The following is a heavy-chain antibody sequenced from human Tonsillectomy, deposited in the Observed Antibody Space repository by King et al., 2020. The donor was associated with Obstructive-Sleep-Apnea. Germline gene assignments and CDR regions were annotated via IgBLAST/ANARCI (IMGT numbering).Heavy chain of an antibody. Sequence: VQLVESGPGLVKPSETLSLTCSVSGGSVSSYYWNWLRQPPGKRLEWIGYIHYRGSTNYNPSLKSRVTISVDTSKNQVSLKLSSVTAADTAVYYCARETVTTVGAFDIWGQGTMVTVSS. CDR1: GGSVSSYY. D-gene: IGHD4-11*01. J-gene: IGHJ3*02. V-gene: IGHV4-59*02. CDR2: IHYRGST. CDR3: ARETVTTVGAFDI.